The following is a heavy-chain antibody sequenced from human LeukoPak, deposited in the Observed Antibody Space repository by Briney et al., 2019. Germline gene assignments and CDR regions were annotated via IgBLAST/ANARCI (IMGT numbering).Heavy chain of an antibody. CDR2: IYYSGST. CDR1: VGSISSHY. V-gene: IGHV4-59*11. CDR3: ARDVDSGSWYAKGWFDP. J-gene: IGHJ5*02. D-gene: IGHD6-13*01. Sequence: SETLSLTCTVSVGSISSHYWSWIRQPPGKGLEWIGYIYYSGSTNYNPSLKSRVTISVDTSKNQFSLKLSSVTAADTAVYYCARDVDSGSWYAKGWFDPWGQGTLVTVSS.